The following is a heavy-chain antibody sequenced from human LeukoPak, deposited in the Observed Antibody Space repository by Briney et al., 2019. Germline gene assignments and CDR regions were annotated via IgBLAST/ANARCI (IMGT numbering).Heavy chain of an antibody. CDR3: ARGHRVVVLPFDI. J-gene: IGHJ3*02. D-gene: IGHD2-21*01. CDR2: INGVGTNT. CDR1: GFTFSSYA. V-gene: IGHV3-23*01. Sequence: GGSLRLSCAASGFTFSSYAMSWVRQAPGKGLEWISAINGVGTNTYYADSVKGRFTISRDNSESTLFLQMNSLRAEDTALYYCARGHRVVVLPFDIWGQGTMVTVSS.